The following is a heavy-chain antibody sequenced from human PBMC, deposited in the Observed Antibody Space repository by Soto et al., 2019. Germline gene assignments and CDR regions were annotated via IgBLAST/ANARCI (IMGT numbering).Heavy chain of an antibody. CDR2: IYYSGGT. CDR3: ARGSPNLGHCSNGVCTYFDS. J-gene: IGHJ4*02. D-gene: IGHD2-8*01. CDR1: GGCMGSYY. Sequence: EILSLPCSVSGGCMGSYYWTWIRQPPGKGLEWIGYIYYSGGTNNNPSLRSRVTISIDTSKNQFSLKLSSVTAAETAVYYCARGSPNLGHCSNGVCTYFDSWGQGTLVTVSS. V-gene: IGHV4-59*01.